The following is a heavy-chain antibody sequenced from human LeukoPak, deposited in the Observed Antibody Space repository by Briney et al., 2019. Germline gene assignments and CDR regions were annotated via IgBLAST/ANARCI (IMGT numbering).Heavy chain of an antibody. D-gene: IGHD2-21*02. CDR1: GYSFASYW. CDR2: IYPGDSDT. CDR3: ARQDCSAYYYFYY. V-gene: IGHV5-51*01. J-gene: IGHJ4*02. Sequence: GESLKISCKGSGYSFASYWIGWVRLMPGQGLEWMGIIYPGDSDTKYSPSFQGRVTISADKSINTAYLQWSSLKASDTAIYYCARQDCSAYYYFYYWGQGTLVTVSS.